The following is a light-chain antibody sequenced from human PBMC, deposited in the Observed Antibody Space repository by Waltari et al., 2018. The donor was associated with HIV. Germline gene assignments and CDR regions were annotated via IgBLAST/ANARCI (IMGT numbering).Light chain of an antibody. CDR1: QGVGSW. Sequence: DVQMTQSTASVSASLGDTVTITCRASQGVGSWLAWYQHKSGKAPKLLIRAASSLQSGVPSRFSGSGSGTDFTLTISGLQPEDCATYYCQQANTFPRTFGPGTKVDIK. CDR2: AAS. CDR3: QQANTFPRT. V-gene: IGKV1-12*01. J-gene: IGKJ3*01.